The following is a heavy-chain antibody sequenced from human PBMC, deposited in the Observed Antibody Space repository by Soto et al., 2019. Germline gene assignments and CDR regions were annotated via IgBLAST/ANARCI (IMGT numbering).Heavy chain of an antibody. D-gene: IGHD3-3*01. Sequence: ASVKVSCKASGYTFTSYDINWVRQATGQGLEWMGWMNPNSGNTGYAQKFQGRVTMTRNTSISTAYMELSSLRSEDTAVYYCARGDYYDFLGPSYNWFDPWGQGTLVTVSS. J-gene: IGHJ5*02. V-gene: IGHV1-8*01. CDR3: ARGDYYDFLGPSYNWFDP. CDR1: GYTFTSYD. CDR2: MNPNSGNT.